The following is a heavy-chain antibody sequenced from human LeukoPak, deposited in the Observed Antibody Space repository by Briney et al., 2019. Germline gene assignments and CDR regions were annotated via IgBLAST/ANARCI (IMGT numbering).Heavy chain of an antibody. J-gene: IGHJ4*02. CDR3: ARVHYYDSSGYLDY. Sequence: GGSLRLSCAASGFTFDDYGMSWVRQAPGKGLEWVSGINWNGGRTGYADSVKGRFTVSRDNAKNSLYLQMNSLRAEDTALYYCARVHYYDSSGYLDYWGQGTLVTVSS. D-gene: IGHD3-22*01. V-gene: IGHV3-20*04. CDR1: GFTFDDYG. CDR2: INWNGGRT.